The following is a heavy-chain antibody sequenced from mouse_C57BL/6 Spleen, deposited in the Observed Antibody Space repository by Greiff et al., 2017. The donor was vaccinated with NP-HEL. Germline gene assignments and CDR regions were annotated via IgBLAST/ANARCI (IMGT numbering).Heavy chain of an antibody. CDR2: IYPSDSET. CDR3: ARGRYYGSSPAWFAY. CDR1: GYTFTSYW. J-gene: IGHJ3*01. V-gene: IGHV1-61*01. Sequence: QVQLQQPGAELVRPGSSVKLSCKASGYTFTSYWMDWVKQRPGQGLEWIGNIYPSDSETHYNQKFKDKATLTVDKSSSTAYMQLSSLTSEDSAVYDCARGRYYGSSPAWFAYWGQGTLVTVSA. D-gene: IGHD1-1*01.